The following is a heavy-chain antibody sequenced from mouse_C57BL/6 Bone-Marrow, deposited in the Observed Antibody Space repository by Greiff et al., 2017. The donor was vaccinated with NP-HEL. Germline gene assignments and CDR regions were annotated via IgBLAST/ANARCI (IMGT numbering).Heavy chain of an antibody. CDR3: ARVYYDYGYFDV. V-gene: IGHV5-4*03. J-gene: IGHJ1*03. CDR2: ISDGGSYT. Sequence: EVNVVESGGGLVKPGGSLKLSCAASGFTFSSYAMSWVRQTPEKRLEWVATISDGGSYTYYPDNVKGRFTISRDNAKNNLYLQMSHLKSEDTAMYYCARVYYDYGYFDVWGTGTTVTVSS. CDR1: GFTFSSYA. D-gene: IGHD2-4*01.